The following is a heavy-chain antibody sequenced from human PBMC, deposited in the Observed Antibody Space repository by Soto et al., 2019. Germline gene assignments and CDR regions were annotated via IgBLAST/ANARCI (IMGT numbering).Heavy chain of an antibody. V-gene: IGHV1-18*01. J-gene: IGHJ5*02. CDR2: ISPYNGNT. CDR1: GYPFTTYG. Sequence: QVQLVQSGVEVKKPGASVKVSCKASGYPFTTYGISWVRQAPGHGLEWMGWISPYNGNTNYAQKVQGRLTMTTDTSTSTVYMDLRSLRSDDTAVYYGARESGSYFLGAVDPWGQGTLVTVSS. D-gene: IGHD1-26*01. CDR3: ARESGSYFLGAVDP.